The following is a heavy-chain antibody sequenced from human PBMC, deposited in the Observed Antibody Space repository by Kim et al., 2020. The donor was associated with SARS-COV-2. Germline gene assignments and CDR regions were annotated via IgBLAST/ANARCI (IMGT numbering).Heavy chain of an antibody. V-gene: IGHV4-39*01. D-gene: IGHD5-18*01. CDR2: IYYSGST. CDR3: ARHEKGIQLWFSFAFIDY. Sequence: SETLSLTCTVSGGSISSSSYYWGWIRQPPGKGLEWIGSIYYSGSTYYNPSLKSRVTISVDTSKNQFSLKLSSVTAADTAVYYCARHEKGIQLWFSFAFIDYWGQGTLVTVSS. J-gene: IGHJ4*02. CDR1: GGSISSSSYY.